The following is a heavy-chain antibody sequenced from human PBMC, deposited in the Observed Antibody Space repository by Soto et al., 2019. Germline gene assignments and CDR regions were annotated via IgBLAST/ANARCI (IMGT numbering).Heavy chain of an antibody. CDR1: GYTFTSXY. CDR2: INPSGGST. CDR3: XXXXXXXXXXXIENDY. J-gene: IGHJ4*02. Sequence: QVQLVQSGAEVKKPGASVKVSCKASGYTFTSXYMXXVXXXXXXGXEWMGIINPSGGSTSYAQKFQGXXTMXRDXXXXXXXXXXXXXXXXXXXXXXXXXXXXXXXXXXIENDYWGQGTLVTVSS. V-gene: IGHV1-46*01.